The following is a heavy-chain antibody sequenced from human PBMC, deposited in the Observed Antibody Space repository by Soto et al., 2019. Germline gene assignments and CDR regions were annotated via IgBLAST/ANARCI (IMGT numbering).Heavy chain of an antibody. V-gene: IGHV3-30*18. Sequence: QVQLVESGGGVVQPGRSLRLSCAASGFTLSSYGMHWVRQTPGRGLEWVAVISYDGGNKQYADSVKDRFTISRDNSKNPLYLQMDSLSAEDTAVYYCAKGRGSSNYDPCGYWGQGTLVIVSS. J-gene: IGHJ4*02. CDR3: AKGRGSSNYDPCGY. CDR1: GFTLSSYG. D-gene: IGHD4-4*01. CDR2: ISYDGGNK.